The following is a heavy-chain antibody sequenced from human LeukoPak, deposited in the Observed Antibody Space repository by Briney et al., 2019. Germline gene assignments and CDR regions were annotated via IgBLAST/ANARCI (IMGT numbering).Heavy chain of an antibody. CDR1: GGTFSSYA. J-gene: IGHJ4*02. D-gene: IGHD2-2*01. Sequence: SVKASCKASGGTFSSYAISWVRQAPGQGLGWMGRIIPILGIANFAQKFQGRVTITADKSTSTAHMELSSLRSEDTAVYYCARDLIVVVATGFDYWGQGTLVTVSS. CDR3: ARDLIVVVATGFDY. CDR2: IIPILGIA. V-gene: IGHV1-69*04.